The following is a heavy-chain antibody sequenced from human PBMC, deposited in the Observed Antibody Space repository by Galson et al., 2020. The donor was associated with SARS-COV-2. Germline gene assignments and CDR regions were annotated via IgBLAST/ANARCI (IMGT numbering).Heavy chain of an antibody. J-gene: IGHJ4*02. CDR2: ISAYNSDT. CDR1: GYIFTTYG. D-gene: IGHD1-26*01. Sequence: GESLKISCKASGYIFTTYGTSWVRQAPGQGLEWMGWISAYNSDTNYAQQFKGRVIMTADTSTSTAYLDLRSLRSDDTAVYYCARDHVSSGIYEALDYWGQGTLVTVSS. CDR3: ARDHVSSGIYEALDY. V-gene: IGHV1-18*01.